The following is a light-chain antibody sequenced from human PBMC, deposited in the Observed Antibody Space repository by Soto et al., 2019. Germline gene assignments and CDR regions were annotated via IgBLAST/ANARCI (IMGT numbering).Light chain of an antibody. CDR1: QNISSSY. J-gene: IGKJ5*01. CDR3: EQDHNLPIT. Sequence: EAVWTSTQATRAVSRGRVDTLGCRVIQNISSSYLSLYQQGPGQAPRLLIYGASTRATGIPARFSGSFRGSETDYEIAMRSLQPDDFAVYICEQDHNLPITYGQGTRLEIK. CDR2: GAS. V-gene: IGKV3D-7*01.